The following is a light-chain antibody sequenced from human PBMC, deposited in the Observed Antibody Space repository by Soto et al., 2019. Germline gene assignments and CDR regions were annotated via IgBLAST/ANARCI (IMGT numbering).Light chain of an antibody. Sequence: DIQMTQSPSSLSASVGDRVTITCQASQDISNYLNWYQQKPGKAPKLLIYDASNLETGVPSRFSGSGSGTDFTFTISSLQPEDIGTYYCQQYDNLPTFGGGTKVEIK. J-gene: IGKJ4*01. V-gene: IGKV1-33*01. CDR1: QDISNY. CDR3: QQYDNLPT. CDR2: DAS.